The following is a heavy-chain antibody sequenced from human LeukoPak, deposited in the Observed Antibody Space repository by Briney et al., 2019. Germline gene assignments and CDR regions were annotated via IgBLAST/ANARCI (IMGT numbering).Heavy chain of an antibody. J-gene: IGHJ3*02. CDR1: GGSISSGDYY. V-gene: IGHV4-61*08. CDR3: ARLTKRNDPFAI. Sequence: PSETLSLTCTVSGGSISSGDYYWSWIRQHPGKGLEWIGYIYYSGSTNYNPSLKSRLTISVDTSKNQFSLKLSSVTAADTAVYYCARLTKRNDPFAIWGQGTMVTVSS. CDR2: IYYSGST. D-gene: IGHD1-14*01.